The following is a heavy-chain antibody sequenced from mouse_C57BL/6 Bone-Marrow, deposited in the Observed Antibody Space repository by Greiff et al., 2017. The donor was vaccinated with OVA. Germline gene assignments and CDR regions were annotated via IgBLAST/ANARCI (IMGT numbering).Heavy chain of an antibody. CDR2: INYDGSST. J-gene: IGHJ2*01. Sequence: DVKLVESEGGLVQPGSSMKLSCTASGFTFSDYYMAWVRQVPEKGLEWVANINYDGSSTYYLDSLKSRFIISRDNAKNILYLQMSSLKSEDTATYYCAREGGSYDYELDYWGQGTTLTVSS. CDR3: AREGGSYDYELDY. D-gene: IGHD2-4*01. CDR1: GFTFSDYY. V-gene: IGHV5-16*01.